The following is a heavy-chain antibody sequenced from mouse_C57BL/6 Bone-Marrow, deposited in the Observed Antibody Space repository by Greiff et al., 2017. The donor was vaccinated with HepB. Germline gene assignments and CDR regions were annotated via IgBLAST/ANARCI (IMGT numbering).Heavy chain of an antibody. CDR3: TYLYYYGSSFYYFDY. CDR2: IDPEDGDT. D-gene: IGHD1-1*01. CDR1: GFNIKDYY. V-gene: IGHV14-1*01. Sequence: EVKLMESGAELVRPGASVKLSCTASGFNIKDYYMHWVKQRPEQGLEWIGRIDPEDGDTEYAPKYQGKATMTADTSSNTAYLQLSSLTSEDTAVYYCTYLYYYGSSFYYFDYWGQGTTLTVSS. J-gene: IGHJ2*01.